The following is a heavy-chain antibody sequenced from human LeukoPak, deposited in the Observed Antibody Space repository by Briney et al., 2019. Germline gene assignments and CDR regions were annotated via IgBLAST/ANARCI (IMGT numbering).Heavy chain of an antibody. Sequence: GGSLRLSCAASGFTFSDYYMSWIRQAPGKGLEWVPYISSSGSTIYYADSVKGRFTISRDNAKNSLYLQMNSLRAEDTAVYYCARPPGSSGYYYPFDYWGQGTLVTVSS. CDR3: ARPPGSSGYYYPFDY. CDR2: ISSSGSTI. D-gene: IGHD3-22*01. J-gene: IGHJ4*02. V-gene: IGHV3-11*04. CDR1: GFTFSDYY.